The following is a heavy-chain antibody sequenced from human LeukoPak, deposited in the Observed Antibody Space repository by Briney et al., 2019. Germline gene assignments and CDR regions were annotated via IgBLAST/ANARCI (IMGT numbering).Heavy chain of an antibody. CDR1: GGSISSGDYY. J-gene: IGHJ5*02. CDR3: ARLGYGSSTSCYTLQGWFDP. D-gene: IGHD2-2*02. Sequence: SQTLSLTCTVSGGSISSGDYYWSWIRQPPGTALEWIGYIYYSGSTYYNPSLKSRVTISVDTPKNQFSLKLSSVTAADTAVYYGARLGYGSSTSCYTLQGWFDPWGQGTLVTVTP. CDR2: IYYSGST. V-gene: IGHV4-30-4*01.